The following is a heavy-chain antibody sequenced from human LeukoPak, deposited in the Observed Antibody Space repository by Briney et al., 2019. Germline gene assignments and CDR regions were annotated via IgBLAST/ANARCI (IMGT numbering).Heavy chain of an antibody. CDR2: ISSSSSYI. CDR3: AGGGDSYYDYVWGIERFVY. J-gene: IGHJ4*02. CDR1: GFTFSSYS. D-gene: IGHD3-16*01. V-gene: IGHV3-21*01. Sequence: GGSLRLSCAASGFTFSSYSMNWVRQAPGKGLEWVSSISSSSSYIYYADSVKGRFTISRDNAKNSLYLQMNSLRAEDTAVYYCAGGGDSYYDYVWGIERFVYWGQGTLVTVSS.